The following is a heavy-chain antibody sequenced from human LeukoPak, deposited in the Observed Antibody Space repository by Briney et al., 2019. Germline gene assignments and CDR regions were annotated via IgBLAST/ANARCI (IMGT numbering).Heavy chain of an antibody. J-gene: IGHJ4*02. V-gene: IGHV4-34*01. CDR3: ARGVVNTYDY. CDR1: GGSFSGYY. D-gene: IGHD2-15*01. CDR2: INHSGST. Sequence: PSETLSLTCAVYGGSFSGYYWSWIRQPPGKGLEWIGEINHSGSTNYNPSLKSRVTISVDTSKNQSSLKLSSVTAADTAVYYCARGVVNTYDYWGQGTLVTVSS.